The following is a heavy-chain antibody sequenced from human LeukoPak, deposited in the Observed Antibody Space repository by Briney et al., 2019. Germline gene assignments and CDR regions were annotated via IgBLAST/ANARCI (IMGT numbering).Heavy chain of an antibody. D-gene: IGHD2-2*01. V-gene: IGHV4-4*02. CDR3: ARVVPAATHFDY. J-gene: IGHJ4*02. Sequence: TSETLSLTCAVSGGSISSSNWWSWIRQPPGQGLEWIGEINHSGSTNYNPSLKSRVTISVDTSKNQFSLKLSSVTAPDTAVYYCARVVPAATHFDYWGQGTLVTVSS. CDR1: GGSISSSNW. CDR2: INHSGST.